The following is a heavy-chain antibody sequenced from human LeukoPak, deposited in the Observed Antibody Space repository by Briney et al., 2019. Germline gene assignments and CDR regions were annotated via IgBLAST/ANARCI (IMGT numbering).Heavy chain of an antibody. J-gene: IGHJ4*02. V-gene: IGHV3-49*04. CDR1: GFSFCDYA. CDR3: TSGGTSYY. D-gene: IGHD4-23*01. Sequence: PGGSLRLSCTASGFSFCDYAMSWVRQAPGKGLEWVGFIRSKAYGGTSEYAASVKGKFTIPRDDSKSIAYLQMNSLTTEDTTVYYCTSGGTSYYWGQGTLVTVSS. CDR2: IRSKAYGGTS.